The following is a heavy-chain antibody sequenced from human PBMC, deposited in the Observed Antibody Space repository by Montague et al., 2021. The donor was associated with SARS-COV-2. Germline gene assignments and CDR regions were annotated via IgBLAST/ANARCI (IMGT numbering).Heavy chain of an antibody. D-gene: IGHD6-25*01. J-gene: IGHJ6*02. CDR2: IYWDDDK. CDR3: AHSIAAIEAESSYYYYSYGMDV. CDR1: GFSLSTSGVG. V-gene: IGHV2-5*02. Sequence: PALVKPSQTLTLTCTFSGFSLSTSGVGVGWIRQPPGKALEWLALIYWDDDKRYSPSLKSRLTITKDTSKNQAVLTMTNMDPVDTATYYCAHSIAAIEAESSYYYYSYGMDVWGQGTTVTVSS.